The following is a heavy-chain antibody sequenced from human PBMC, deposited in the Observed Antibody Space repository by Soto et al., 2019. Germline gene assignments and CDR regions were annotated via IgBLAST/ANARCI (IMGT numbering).Heavy chain of an antibody. CDR1: AFTFTNYY. J-gene: IGHJ4*01. Sequence: GESLKISCNGSAFTFTNYYIGWVRQMPGKGLEWMGTIYPGDSETTYSPSFQGQVTFSVDKSLNIAYLQWSSLKASDTAIYYCSITRHYHGAAFDSWGHGTLVTVSS. D-gene: IGHD3-10*01. V-gene: IGHV5-51*01. CDR2: IYPGDSET. CDR3: SITRHYHGAAFDS.